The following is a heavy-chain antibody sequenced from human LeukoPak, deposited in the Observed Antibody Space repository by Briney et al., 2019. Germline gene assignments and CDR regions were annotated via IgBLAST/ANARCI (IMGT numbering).Heavy chain of an antibody. CDR2: ISSSGVST. D-gene: IGHD5-18*01. CDR1: GFTFSSYS. V-gene: IGHV3-23*01. CDR3: AKAPANYVDTAMGTFDY. J-gene: IGHJ4*02. Sequence: GGSLRLSCAASGFTFSSYSMNWVRQPPGKGLEWVSAISSSGVSTYYADSVKGRFTISRDNSKNTLYLQMNSLRAEDTAVYYCAKAPANYVDTAMGTFDYWGQGTLVTVSS.